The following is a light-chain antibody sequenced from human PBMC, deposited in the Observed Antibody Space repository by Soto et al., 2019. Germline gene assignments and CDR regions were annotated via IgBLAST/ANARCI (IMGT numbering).Light chain of an antibody. Sequence: QSALTQPASGSGSPGQSIAITYTGTSSDVGAYDFVSWYQQHPDKAPKLMIYEVSNRPSGVSDRLSGSKSVNTATLTISGLQAEDEADYYCSSYTTSSTRVFGTGTKVTVL. CDR1: SSDVGAYDF. J-gene: IGLJ1*01. CDR3: SSYTTSSTRV. V-gene: IGLV2-14*03. CDR2: EVS.